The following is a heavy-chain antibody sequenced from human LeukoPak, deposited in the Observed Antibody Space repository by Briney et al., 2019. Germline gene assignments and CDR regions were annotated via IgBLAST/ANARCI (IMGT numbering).Heavy chain of an antibody. CDR3: ARQMGYYDSSGYYYAEDFDY. CDR2: IYYSGST. Sequence: SSETLSLTCTVSGGSISSYYWSWIRQPPGKGLEWIGYIYYSGSTNYNPSLKSRVTISVDTSKNQFSLKLSSVTAADTAVYYCARQMGYYDSSGYYYAEDFDYWGQGTLVTVSS. V-gene: IGHV4-59*01. D-gene: IGHD3-22*01. CDR1: GGSISSYY. J-gene: IGHJ4*02.